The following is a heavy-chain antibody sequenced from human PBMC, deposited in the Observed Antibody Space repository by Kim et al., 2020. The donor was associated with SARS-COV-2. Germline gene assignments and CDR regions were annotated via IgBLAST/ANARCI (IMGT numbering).Heavy chain of an antibody. CDR2: IYYSGST. J-gene: IGHJ5*02. Sequence: SETLSLTCTVSGGSISSSSYYWGWIRQPPGKGLEWIGSIYYSGSTYYNPSLKSRVTISVDTSKNQFSLKLSSVTAADTAVYYCARHLTGQLVSAVLNWFDPWGQGTLVTVSS. CDR3: ARHLTGQLVSAVLNWFDP. D-gene: IGHD6-13*01. V-gene: IGHV4-39*01. CDR1: GGSISSSSYY.